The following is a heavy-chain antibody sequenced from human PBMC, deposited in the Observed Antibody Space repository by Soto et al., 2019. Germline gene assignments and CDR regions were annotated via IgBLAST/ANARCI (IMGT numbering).Heavy chain of an antibody. V-gene: IGHV1-18*01. CDR3: ARDPARSTTRVPAY. CDR2: ISAYNGNT. J-gene: IGHJ4*02. Sequence: WASVKVSCKASGYTFTSYGISWVRQAPGQGLEWMGWISAYNGNTNYAQKLQGRVTMTTDTSTSTAYMELRSLRSDDTAVYYCARDPARSTTRVPAYWGQGTLVTVSS. CDR1: GYTFTSYG. D-gene: IGHD1-26*01.